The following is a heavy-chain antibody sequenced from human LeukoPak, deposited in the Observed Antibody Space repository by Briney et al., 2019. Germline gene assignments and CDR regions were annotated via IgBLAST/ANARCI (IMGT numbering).Heavy chain of an antibody. CDR2: IRQDGGEK. CDR3: ARDGTAAGLYFDL. D-gene: IGHD6-13*01. CDR1: GFTFTDYW. V-gene: IGHV3-7*01. Sequence: GGSLRLSCSVSGFTFTDYWMNWVRQAPGKGLEWVASIRQDGGEKSYMDSVRGRFTISRDNTKNSLFPQMSSLRAEDTAVYYCARDGTAAGLYFDLWGQGTLVTVSS. J-gene: IGHJ4*01.